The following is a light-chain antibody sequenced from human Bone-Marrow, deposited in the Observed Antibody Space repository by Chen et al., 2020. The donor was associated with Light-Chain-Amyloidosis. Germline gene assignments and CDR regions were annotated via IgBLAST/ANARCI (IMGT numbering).Light chain of an antibody. J-gene: IGLJ3*02. CDR2: DDS. CDR3: QVWDRSSDRPV. CDR1: NIGSTS. V-gene: IGLV3-21*02. Sequence: SYVLPQPSSVSVAPGHTATMPCGGNNIGSTSVHWYQQTPGQAPRLVVYDDSDRPSGIPERLSGSNSGNTATLTISRVEAGDEADYYCQVWDRSSDRPVFGGGTKLTVL.